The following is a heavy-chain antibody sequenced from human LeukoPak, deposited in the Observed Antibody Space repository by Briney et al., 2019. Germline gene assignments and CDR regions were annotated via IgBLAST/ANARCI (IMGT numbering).Heavy chain of an antibody. CDR1: GFTFSSYS. J-gene: IGHJ4*02. D-gene: IGHD3-22*01. CDR2: ISSSSSYI. Sequence: PGGSLRLSCAASGFTFSSYSMNWVRQAPGKGLEWVSSISSSSSYIYYADSVKGRFNISRDNAKNSLYLQMNSLRAEDTAVYYCARLHTYYYDSSGYLDYWGQGTLVTVSS. CDR3: ARLHTYYYDSSGYLDY. V-gene: IGHV3-21*01.